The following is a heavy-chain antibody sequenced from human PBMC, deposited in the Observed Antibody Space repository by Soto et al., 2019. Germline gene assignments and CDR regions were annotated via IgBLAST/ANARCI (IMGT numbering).Heavy chain of an antibody. Sequence: GGSLRLSCAASGFTFSSYAIHWVRQAPGKGLEWVAVISYDGSNKYYADSVKGRFTISRDNSKNTLYLQMNSLRAEDTAVYYCAREMEDGYLDYWGQGTLVTVSS. CDR3: AREMEDGYLDY. CDR1: GFTFSSYA. CDR2: ISYDGSNK. D-gene: IGHD2-21*01. V-gene: IGHV3-30-3*01. J-gene: IGHJ4*02.